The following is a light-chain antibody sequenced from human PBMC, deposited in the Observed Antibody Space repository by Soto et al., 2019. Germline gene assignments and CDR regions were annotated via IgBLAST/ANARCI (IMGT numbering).Light chain of an antibody. CDR3: QQFDSVPCT. CDR1: HDIKNY. V-gene: IGKV1-33*01. J-gene: IGKJ2*02. CDR2: DAS. Sequence: IQMTQSPSSVSASVGDRVTLTCQASHDIKNYLIWYQQKAGRAPKLLIYDASSLGAGVSSRFSGSGSGTHFTLTITSLQAEDIATYYCQQFDSVPCTFGQGTKLEI.